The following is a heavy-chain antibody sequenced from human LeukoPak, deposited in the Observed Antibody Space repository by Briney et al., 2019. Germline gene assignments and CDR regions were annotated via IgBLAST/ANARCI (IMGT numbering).Heavy chain of an antibody. J-gene: IGHJ3*02. CDR1: GGSISGHH. CDR2: FYDSGDF. Sequence: PSQTLSLTCTVSGGSISGHHWTWIRQPPGTGLEWIGYFYDSGDFNYNPSHKSRVTIWMDMSNNQFSLTMSSVTAADTAMYYCARLLRPGGRKGDAFDIWGQGTLVTVSS. CDR3: ARLLRPGGRKGDAFDI. V-gene: IGHV4-59*08. D-gene: IGHD1-26*01.